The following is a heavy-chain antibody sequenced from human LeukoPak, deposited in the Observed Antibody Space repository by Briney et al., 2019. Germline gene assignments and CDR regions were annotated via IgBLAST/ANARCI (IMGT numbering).Heavy chain of an antibody. Sequence: TGGSLRLSCAASGFTLSSYGMHWVRQAPGKGLEWVAVIWYDGSNKYYGDSVKGRFTISRDNSKNTLYLQMNSLRAEDTAVYYCARDTDYGDTYYFDYWGQGTLVTVSS. D-gene: IGHD4-17*01. CDR1: GFTLSSYG. CDR2: IWYDGSNK. J-gene: IGHJ4*02. V-gene: IGHV3-33*01. CDR3: ARDTDYGDTYYFDY.